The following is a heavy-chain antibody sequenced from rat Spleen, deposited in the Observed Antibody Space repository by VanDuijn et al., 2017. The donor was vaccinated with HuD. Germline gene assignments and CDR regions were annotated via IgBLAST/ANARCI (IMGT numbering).Heavy chain of an antibody. Sequence: EVQLVESGGGLVQPGRSMKLSCAASGFTFSNYYMAWVRQAPTKGLEWVASIRTGGGNTYYRDSVKGRFTISRDNAKSTLYLQMDSLRSEDTATYYCARRGFITTDYYGWFAYWGQGTLVTVSS. J-gene: IGHJ3*01. V-gene: IGHV5-25*01. CDR2: IRTGGGNT. CDR3: ARRGFITTDYYGWFAY. CDR1: GFTFSNYY. D-gene: IGHD1-6*01.